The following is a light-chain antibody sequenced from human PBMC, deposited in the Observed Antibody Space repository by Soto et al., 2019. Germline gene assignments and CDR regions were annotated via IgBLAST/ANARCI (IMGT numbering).Light chain of an antibody. CDR2: GAS. V-gene: IGKV3D-7*01. J-gene: IGKJ2*01. CDR1: QSVSSSY. Sequence: PGERVTLSCRASQSVSSSYLTWYQQKPGQAPRLLIYGASTRATSIPARFSGSGSGTDFTLTISSLQPEDFAVYYCHQDYNLPYTFGQGTKLEIK. CDR3: HQDYNLPYT.